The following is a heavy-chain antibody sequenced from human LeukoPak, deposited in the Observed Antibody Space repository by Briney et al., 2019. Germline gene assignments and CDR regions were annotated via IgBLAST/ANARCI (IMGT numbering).Heavy chain of an antibody. J-gene: IGHJ4*02. V-gene: IGHV3-23*01. CDR2: ISGSGGST. D-gene: IGHD3-10*01. CDR1: GFTFSSYA. Sequence: GGSLRLSCAASGFTFSSYAMSWVRQAPGKGLEWVSAISGSGGSTYYAGSVKGRFTISRDNSKNTLYLQMNSLRAEDTAVYYCAKDANYGSGRLDVDYWGQGTLVTVSS. CDR3: AKDANYGSGRLDVDY.